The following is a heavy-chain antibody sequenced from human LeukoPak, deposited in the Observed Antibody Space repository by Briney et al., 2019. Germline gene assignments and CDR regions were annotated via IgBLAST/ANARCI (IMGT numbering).Heavy chain of an antibody. CDR2: IHSDGNMK. V-gene: IGHV3-30*02. Sequence: GGSLRLSCAASGFSLSNFGIHWVRQAPARGLEWMAFIHSDGNMKNYADSVKGRFSIFRDTSTNTVYLQMSGLGAEDTAVYYCAKDRPYFDYWGQGHLVTVSS. CDR1: GFSLSNFG. CDR3: AKDRPYFDY. J-gene: IGHJ4*02.